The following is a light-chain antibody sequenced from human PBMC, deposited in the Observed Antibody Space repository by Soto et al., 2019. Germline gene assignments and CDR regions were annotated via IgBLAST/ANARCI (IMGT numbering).Light chain of an antibody. V-gene: IGLV2-23*02. J-gene: IGLJ1*01. Sequence: ALTHSASESWSPRQSNALSCTANSSDDGNYNLVSWYQQHPGKAPRLMIFEVNKRPSGVSDRFSGSKSGNTASLTISGLLAVDEADYYCYSYAGTYFFYVFGAGTKVTVL. CDR2: EVN. CDR1: SSDDGNYNL. CDR3: YSYAGTYFFYV.